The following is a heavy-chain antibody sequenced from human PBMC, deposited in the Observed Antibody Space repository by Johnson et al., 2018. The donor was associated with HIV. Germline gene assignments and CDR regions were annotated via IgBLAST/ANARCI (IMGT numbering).Heavy chain of an antibody. Sequence: VQLVESGGGLVQPGGSLRLSCAASGFTFSSYWMSWVRQAPGKGLEWVANIKQDGSEKYYVDSVKGRFTISRDNAKNSLYLQMNSLRAGDTAVYYCARSGGSTPVWISPLNDAFDIWGQGTMVTVSS. J-gene: IGHJ3*02. V-gene: IGHV3-7*02. CDR1: GFTFSSYW. D-gene: IGHD2-2*01. CDR2: IKQDGSEK. CDR3: ARSGGSTPVWISPLNDAFDI.